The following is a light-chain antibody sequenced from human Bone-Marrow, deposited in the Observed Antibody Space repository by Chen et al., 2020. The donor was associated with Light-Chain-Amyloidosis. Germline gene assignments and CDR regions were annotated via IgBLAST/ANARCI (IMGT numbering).Light chain of an antibody. CDR2: SAS. CDR1: QSVSGN. V-gene: IGKV3-15*01. J-gene: IGKJ1*01. CDR3: QQYENWPRT. Sequence: DIVMTQSPATLSVSPGERATLFCRASQSVSGNLAWSQQRPGQAPRLLIHSASTRAPGVPARFSGSGFGTDFTLIIRSLQSDDFAIYYCQQYENWPRTFGQGTKV.